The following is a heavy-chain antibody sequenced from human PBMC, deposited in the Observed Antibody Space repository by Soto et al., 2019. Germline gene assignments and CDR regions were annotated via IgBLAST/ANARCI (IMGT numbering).Heavy chain of an antibody. V-gene: IGHV1-2*04. J-gene: IGHJ5*02. D-gene: IGHD5-12*01. Sequence: QVQLVQSGAEAKKPGASVKVSCKASGYTFTGYYMHWVRQAPGQGLEWMGWINPNSGGTNYAQKFQGWVTMTRDTSISTAYMELSRLRSDDTAVYYCARGVRLRSPPYNWFDPWGQGTLVTVSS. CDR3: ARGVRLRSPPYNWFDP. CDR2: INPNSGGT. CDR1: GYTFTGYY.